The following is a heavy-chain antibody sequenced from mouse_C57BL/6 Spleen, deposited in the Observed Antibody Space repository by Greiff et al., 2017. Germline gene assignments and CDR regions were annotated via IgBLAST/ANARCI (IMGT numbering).Heavy chain of an antibody. J-gene: IGHJ3*01. V-gene: IGHV1-52*01. CDR2: IDPSDSET. D-gene: IGHD1-1*01. Sequence: VQLQQPGAELVRPGSSVKLSCKASGYTFTSYWMHWVKQRPIQGLEWIGNIDPSDSETHYNQKFKDKATLTVDKSSSTAYMQLSSLTSEDSAVYYCARWGSSEAWFAYWGQGTLVTVSA. CDR1: GYTFTSYW. CDR3: ARWGSSEAWFAY.